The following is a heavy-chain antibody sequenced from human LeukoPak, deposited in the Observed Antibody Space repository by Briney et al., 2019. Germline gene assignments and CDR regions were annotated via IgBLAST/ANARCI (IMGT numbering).Heavy chain of an antibody. CDR3: AKGPLRVLRFLEWLVEEIDY. CDR2: IIPIFGTA. V-gene: IGHV1-69*13. J-gene: IGHJ4*02. Sequence: SVKVSCKASGGTFSSYAISWVRQAPGQGLEWMGGIIPIFGTANYAQKFQGRVTITADESTSTAYMELSSLRSEDTAVYYCAKGPLRVLRFLEWLVEEIDYWGQGTLVTVSS. CDR1: GGTFSSYA. D-gene: IGHD3-3*01.